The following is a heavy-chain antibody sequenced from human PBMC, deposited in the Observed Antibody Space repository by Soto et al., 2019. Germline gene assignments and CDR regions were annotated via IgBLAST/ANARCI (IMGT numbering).Heavy chain of an antibody. CDR3: ARGAVSYYYYYYGMDV. D-gene: IGHD1-20*01. Sequence: SETLSLTCTVSGGSISSYYWSWIRQPPGKGLEWIGYIYYSGSTNYNPSLKSRVTISVDTSKNQFSLKLSSVTAADTAVYYCARGAVSYYYYYYGMDVWGQGTTVTVSS. J-gene: IGHJ6*02. CDR2: IYYSGST. CDR1: GGSISSYY. V-gene: IGHV4-59*01.